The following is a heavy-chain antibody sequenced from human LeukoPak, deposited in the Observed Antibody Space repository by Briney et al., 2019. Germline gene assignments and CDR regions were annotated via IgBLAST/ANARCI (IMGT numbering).Heavy chain of an antibody. CDR3: ARITSAFCDQ. D-gene: IGHD3-10*01. J-gene: IGHJ4*02. CDR1: GYSISSGYY. CDR2: IYYSGTT. Sequence: SETLSLTCTVSGYSISSGYYWGWIRQPPGKGLEWIGSIYYSGTTYYNPSLKSRVTISLDTSKNQFSLKLSSVTAADTAVYYCARITSAFCDQWGQGILVTVSS. V-gene: IGHV4-38-2*02.